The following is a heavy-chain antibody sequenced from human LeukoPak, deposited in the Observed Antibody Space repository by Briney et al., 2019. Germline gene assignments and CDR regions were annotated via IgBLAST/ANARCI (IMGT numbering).Heavy chain of an antibody. V-gene: IGHV3-7*03. Sequence: VGCLRLSCVDSVLYLGNHWMDWVREALGNGVEWVGNIKEDGSEKYYVDSVKGRLTMTRDNAEKSMYLDMNSLRAEDTAIYYCARDFEAWGQGTLVTVSS. D-gene: IGHD3-9*01. CDR1: VLYLGNHW. CDR2: IKEDGSEK. CDR3: ARDFEA. J-gene: IGHJ5*02.